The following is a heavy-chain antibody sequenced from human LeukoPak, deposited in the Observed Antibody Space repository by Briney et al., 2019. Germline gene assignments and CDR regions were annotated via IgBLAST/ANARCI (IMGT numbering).Heavy chain of an antibody. CDR1: GYTFTGYY. CDR2: INPNSGCT. J-gene: IGHJ5*02. CDR3: ARGYCSGGSCYSVENWFDP. Sequence: ASVKVSCKAAGYTFTGYYMFWVRQAPGQGLEGMGRINPNSGCTNYPQNFQRRVTITRDTSISTAYIELSSLRSDDTAVYYCARGYCSGGSCYSVENWFDPWGQGTLVTVSS. D-gene: IGHD2-15*01. V-gene: IGHV1-2*06.